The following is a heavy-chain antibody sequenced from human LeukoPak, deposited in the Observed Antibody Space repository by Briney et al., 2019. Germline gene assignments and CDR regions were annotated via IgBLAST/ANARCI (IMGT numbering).Heavy chain of an antibody. V-gene: IGHV4-59*01. CDR2: IYYSGST. J-gene: IGHJ4*02. CDR3: ASTGGSSSWYFGY. D-gene: IGHD6-13*01. Sequence: PSETLSLTCTVSGGSISSYYWSWIRQPPGKGLEWIGYIYYSGSTNYNPSLKSRVTISVDTSKNQFSLKPSSVTAADTAVYYCASTGGSSSWYFGYWGQGTLVTVSS. CDR1: GGSISSYY.